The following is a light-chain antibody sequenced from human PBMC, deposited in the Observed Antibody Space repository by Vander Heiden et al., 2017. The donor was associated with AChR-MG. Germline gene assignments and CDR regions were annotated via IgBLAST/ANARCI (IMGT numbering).Light chain of an antibody. V-gene: IGLV2-8*01. CDR2: EVN. CDR1: STDVGGYNY. J-gene: IGLJ2*01. Sequence: QSALPHPPSPSGSPVLSVTISCTGTSTDVGGYNYVSWYQQHPGKAPKVIIYEVNKWPSGVPDRFSGSKSGNTASLTVSGLQADDEADYYCRSYAGSNNVVFGGGTKLTVL. CDR3: RSYAGSNNVV.